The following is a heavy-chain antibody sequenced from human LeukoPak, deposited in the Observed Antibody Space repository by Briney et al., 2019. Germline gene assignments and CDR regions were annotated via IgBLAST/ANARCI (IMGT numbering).Heavy chain of an antibody. CDR3: AKVWDDYVWGSYRYTLSLDY. CDR2: ISGSGGST. J-gene: IGHJ4*02. V-gene: IGHV3-23*01. CDR1: GFTFSLYG. Sequence: GGSLRLSCAASGFTFSLYGMTWVRQSPGKGLEWVSAISGSGGSTYYADSVKGRFTISRDNSKNTLYLQMNSLRAEDTAVYYCAKVWDDYVWGSYRYTLSLDYWGQGTLVTVSS. D-gene: IGHD3-16*02.